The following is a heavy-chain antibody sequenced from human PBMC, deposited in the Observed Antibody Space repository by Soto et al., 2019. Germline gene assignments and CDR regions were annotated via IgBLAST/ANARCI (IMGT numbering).Heavy chain of an antibody. D-gene: IGHD2-15*01. Sequence: ETLSLACTVSGGSIYRSGYYWGWIRQPPGRGLEWIGNIDYNGVTYSNPSLKSRVTISRDTSKNQFSLKLTSVTAADTALYYCGKVLVGATGHTDSDSWGPGTLVTVSS. CDR3: GKVLVGATGHTDSDS. V-gene: IGHV4-39*01. J-gene: IGHJ4*02. CDR2: IDYNGVT. CDR1: GGSIYRSGYY.